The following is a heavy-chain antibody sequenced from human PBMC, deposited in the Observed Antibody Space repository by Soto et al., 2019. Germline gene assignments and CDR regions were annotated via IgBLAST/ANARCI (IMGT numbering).Heavy chain of an antibody. D-gene: IGHD5-18*01. J-gene: IGHJ4*02. CDR3: ATDLSAMVTLTPSTLDN. CDR2: FDPEDGKI. V-gene: IGHV1-24*01. Sequence: ASVKVSCKVSGNSLIELSMHWARQAPGKGLEWMGGFDPEDGKIIYAQKFQGRVTMTEDTSTDTAYMELSSLTSEDTAVYYCATDLSAMVTLTPSTLDNWGQGTLVTVSS. CDR1: GNSLIELS.